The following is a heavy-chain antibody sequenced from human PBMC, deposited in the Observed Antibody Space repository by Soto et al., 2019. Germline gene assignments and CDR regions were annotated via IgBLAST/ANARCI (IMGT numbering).Heavy chain of an antibody. CDR1: GYTFANYE. D-gene: IGHD2-2*02. Sequence: QVQLVQSGAEVKKPGASVKVSCKASGYTFANYEINWVRQTTGQGLEWMGWMSPNSGDTGFAQKFRGRLTMTGDTSISTAYMELSSLRSDDTAVYYCTREQRRQSYYTYAFDMWGQGTMVTVSS. V-gene: IGHV1-8*01. J-gene: IGHJ3*02. CDR3: TREQRRQSYYTYAFDM. CDR2: MSPNSGDT.